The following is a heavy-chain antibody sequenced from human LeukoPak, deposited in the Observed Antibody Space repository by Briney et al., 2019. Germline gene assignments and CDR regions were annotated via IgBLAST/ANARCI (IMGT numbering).Heavy chain of an antibody. CDR2: IIPILGIA. Sequence: SVKVSCKASGGTFSSYAISWVRQAPGQGLEWMGTIIPILGIANYAQKFQGRVTITADKSTSTAYMELSSLRSEDTAVYYCARDGGYNHNWFDPWGQGTLVTVSS. CDR1: GGTFSSYA. J-gene: IGHJ5*02. V-gene: IGHV1-69*04. D-gene: IGHD5-24*01. CDR3: ARDGGYNHNWFDP.